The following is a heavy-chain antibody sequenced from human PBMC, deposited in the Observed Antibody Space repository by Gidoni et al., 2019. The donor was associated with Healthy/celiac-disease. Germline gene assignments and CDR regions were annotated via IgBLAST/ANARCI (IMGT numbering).Heavy chain of an antibody. CDR3: ASTVVVITSDVYYFDY. Sequence: QLQLQESGPGLVKPSETLSLTCTVSGGSISSSSYYWGWIRQPPGKGLEWIGSIYYSGSTYYNPSLKSRVTISVDTSKNQFSLKLSSVTAADTAVYYCASTVVVITSDVYYFDYWGQGTLVTVSS. V-gene: IGHV4-39*07. CDR1: GGSISSSSYY. D-gene: IGHD3-22*01. J-gene: IGHJ4*02. CDR2: IYYSGST.